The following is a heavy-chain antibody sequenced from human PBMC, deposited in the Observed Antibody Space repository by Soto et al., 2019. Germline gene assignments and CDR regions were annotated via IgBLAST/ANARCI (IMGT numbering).Heavy chain of an antibody. D-gene: IGHD4-4*01. Sequence: QVQLVQSGAEVKKPGASVKVSCKVSGYTLTELSMHWVRQAPGKGLERMGGFDPEDGETIYAQKFQGRVTMTEDTSTDTAYMELSSLRSEDTAVYYWATGGRKDQYSNYYYFYYMDVWGKGTTVTVSS. J-gene: IGHJ6*03. CDR1: GYTLTELS. CDR3: ATGGRKDQYSNYYYFYYMDV. V-gene: IGHV1-24*01. CDR2: FDPEDGET.